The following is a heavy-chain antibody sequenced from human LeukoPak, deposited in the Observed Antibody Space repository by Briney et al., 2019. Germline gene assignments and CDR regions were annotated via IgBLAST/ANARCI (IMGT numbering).Heavy chain of an antibody. V-gene: IGHV4-34*01. CDR3: ASGDVVVPADTDITNSMDV. CDR2: ITHTGST. CDR1: GGSFSGYY. J-gene: IGHJ6*02. D-gene: IGHD2-2*01. Sequence: PSETLSLTCAVYGGSFSGYYWSWIRHPPGKGLEWLGEITHTGSTNYNTSLKGRVTISVDTSKNQFSLKLSSATAADTAVYYCASGDVVVPADTDITNSMDVWGQGTTVTVS.